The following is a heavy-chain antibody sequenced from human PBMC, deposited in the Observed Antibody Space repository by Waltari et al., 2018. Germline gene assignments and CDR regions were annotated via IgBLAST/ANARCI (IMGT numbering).Heavy chain of an antibody. D-gene: IGHD3-22*01. CDR1: GFTFSSYV. J-gene: IGHJ4*02. CDR2: ISYDGSNK. CDR3: YVVVITTVGDY. V-gene: IGHV3-30*03. Sequence: QVQLVESGGGVVQPGRSLRLPCAASGFTFSSYVMHWVRQAPGKGLEWVAVISYDGSNKYYADSVKGRFTISRDNSKNTLYLQMNSLRAEDTAVYYCYVVVITTVGDYWGQGTLVTVSS.